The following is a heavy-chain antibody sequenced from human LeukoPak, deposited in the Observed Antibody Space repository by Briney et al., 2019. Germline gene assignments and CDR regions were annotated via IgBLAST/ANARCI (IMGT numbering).Heavy chain of an antibody. D-gene: IGHD3-9*01. V-gene: IGHV4-39*01. CDR1: GGSISSSSYY. J-gene: IGHJ5*02. CDR3: ASHKDPYDILTGYYPWFDP. Sequence: IPSETLSLTCTVSGGSISSSSYYWGWIRQPPGKGLEWIGSIYYSGSTYYNPSLKSRVTISVDTSKNQFSLKLGSVTAADTAVYYCASHKDPYDILTGYYPWFDPWGQGTLVTVSS. CDR2: IYYSGST.